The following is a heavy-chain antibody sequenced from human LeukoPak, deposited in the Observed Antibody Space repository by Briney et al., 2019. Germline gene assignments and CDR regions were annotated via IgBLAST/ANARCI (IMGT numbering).Heavy chain of an antibody. CDR1: GYTFTSHY. Sequence: ASVKVSCKASGYTFTSHYMHWVRQAPGQGLEWMGIINPNGGSTNYAQKFQGRVTVTRDMSTSTVYMELSSLRPEDTAVYYCARGAVIVPAAMTIYYYYYYMDVWGKGTTVTVSS. CDR2: INPNGGST. D-gene: IGHD2-2*01. J-gene: IGHJ6*03. V-gene: IGHV1-46*01. CDR3: ARGAVIVPAAMTIYYYYYYMDV.